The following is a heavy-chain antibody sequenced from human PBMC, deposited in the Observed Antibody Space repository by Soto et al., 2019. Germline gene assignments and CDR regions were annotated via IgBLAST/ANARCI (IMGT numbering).Heavy chain of an antibody. D-gene: IGHD3-3*01. CDR2: IKTDGSIT. V-gene: IGHV3-74*01. J-gene: IGHJ4*02. CDR1: GFTFSAYW. CDR3: ARVGVGLYDFDS. Sequence: EVQLVESGGGLVQPGGSLRLSCAASGFTFSAYWMHWVRQAPGEGLVWVSRIKTDGSITSYTDSVKGRVTISRDNAKTTMYPQMNRMRGEDTGVCFSARVGVGLYDFDSRGKGTPVTVSS.